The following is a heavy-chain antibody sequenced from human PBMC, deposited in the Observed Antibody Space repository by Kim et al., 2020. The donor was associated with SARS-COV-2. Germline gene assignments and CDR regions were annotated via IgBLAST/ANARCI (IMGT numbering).Heavy chain of an antibody. D-gene: IGHD1-26*01. CDR2: IDPSDSYT. CDR1: GYSFTSYW. J-gene: IGHJ6*02. V-gene: IGHV5-10-1*01. CDR3: ARQGWDDYYYYGMDV. Sequence: GESLKISCKGSGYSFTSYWISWVRQMPGKGLEWMGRIDPSDSYTNYSPSFQGHVTISADKSISTAYLQWSSLKASDTAMYYCARQGWDDYYYYGMDVWGQGTTVTVSS.